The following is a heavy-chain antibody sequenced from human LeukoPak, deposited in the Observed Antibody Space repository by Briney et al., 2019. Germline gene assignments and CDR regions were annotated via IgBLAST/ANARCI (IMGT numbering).Heavy chain of an antibody. CDR2: IYYSGST. CDR1: GGSISSGSYY. CDR3: ARGPYYYMDV. Sequence: PSETLSLTCTVSGGSISSGSYYWGWIRQPPGKGLEWIGSIYYSGSTYYNPSLKSRVTISVDRSKNQFSLKLSSVTVADTAVYYCARGPYYYMDVWAKGPRSLSP. J-gene: IGHJ6*03. V-gene: IGHV4-39*07.